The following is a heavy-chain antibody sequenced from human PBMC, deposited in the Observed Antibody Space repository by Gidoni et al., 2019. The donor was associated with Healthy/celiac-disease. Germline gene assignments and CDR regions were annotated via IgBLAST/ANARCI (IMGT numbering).Heavy chain of an antibody. CDR2: ISYDGINK. J-gene: IGHJ3*02. D-gene: IGHD2-2*01. V-gene: IGHV3-30-3*01. CDR3: ARVQGPENAFDI. Sequence: QVQLVKSGGGVVQPGRSMRLSCAASVFPFSSYAMHGVRSAPGKGLEWVAVISYDGINKYYADSVKCRFTISRDNSKNPLYLQMNSLRAEDTAVYYCARVQGPENAFDIWGQGTMVPVSS. CDR1: VFPFSSYA.